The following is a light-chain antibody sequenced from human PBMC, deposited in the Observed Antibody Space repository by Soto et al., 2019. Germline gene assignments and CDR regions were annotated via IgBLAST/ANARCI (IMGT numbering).Light chain of an antibody. V-gene: IGKV3-15*01. CDR3: QQYSNWPLT. CDR1: QSVRSSF. Sequence: EIVMTQSPATLSVSPGERATLSCRASQSVRSSFLAWYQQKPGQAPSLLIYGASTRATGIPARFSGSGSGTEFTLTINSLQSEEFAVYYCQQYSNWPLTFGGGTKVGIK. J-gene: IGKJ4*01. CDR2: GAS.